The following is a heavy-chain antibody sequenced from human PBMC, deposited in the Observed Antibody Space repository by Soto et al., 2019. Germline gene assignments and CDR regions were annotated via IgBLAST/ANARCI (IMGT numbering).Heavy chain of an antibody. CDR1: GYSFTSYW. CDR3: ARRSFYYDSSGRMYYFDY. D-gene: IGHD3-22*01. Sequence: GESLKISCKGSGYSFTSYWIGWVRQMPGKGLEWMGIIYPGDSDTRYSPSFQGQVTISADKSISTAYLQWSSLKASDTAMYYCARRSFYYDSSGRMYYFDYWGQGTLVTVSS. J-gene: IGHJ4*02. V-gene: IGHV5-51*01. CDR2: IYPGDSDT.